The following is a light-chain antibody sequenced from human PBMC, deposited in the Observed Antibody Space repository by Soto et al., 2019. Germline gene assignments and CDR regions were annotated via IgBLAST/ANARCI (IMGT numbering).Light chain of an antibody. CDR1: GGDVGGYYY. Sequence: SVLTQPASVSGSPGQSITISCTGTGGDVGGYYYVSWYQQLPGKAPKLMISEVSNRPSGVSNRFSGSKSGNTASLTISGLQAEDEADYYCSSYTAGGTIFGTGTKVTV. CDR2: EVS. J-gene: IGLJ1*01. CDR3: SSYTAGGTI. V-gene: IGLV2-14*01.